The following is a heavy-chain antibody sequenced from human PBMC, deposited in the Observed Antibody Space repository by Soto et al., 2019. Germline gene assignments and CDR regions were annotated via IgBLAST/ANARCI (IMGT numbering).Heavy chain of an antibody. V-gene: IGHV1-69*04. CDR3: ARDRPLWLAHYYYYGMDV. CDR1: GGTFSSYT. CDR2: IIPILGIA. D-gene: IGHD6-19*01. J-gene: IGHJ6*02. Sequence: GASVKVSCKASGGTFSSYTISWVRQAPGQGLEWMGRIIPILGIANYAQKFQGRVTITADKSTSTAYMELSSLRAEDTAVYYCARDRPLWLAHYYYYGMDVWGQGTTVTVSS.